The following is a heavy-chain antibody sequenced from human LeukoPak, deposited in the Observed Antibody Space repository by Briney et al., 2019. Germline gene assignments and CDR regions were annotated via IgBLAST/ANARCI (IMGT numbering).Heavy chain of an antibody. CDR1: GFIFSTCA. Sequence: PGGSLRLSCAASGFIFSTCAMSWVRQAPGKGLEWVSSIGRSCDTTYYADSMKGRFTISRDNSRDTLSLQMNSLRDEDTAVYYCAKLWYTSASTVMDVWGRGTTVTVSS. D-gene: IGHD6-19*01. J-gene: IGHJ6*03. CDR3: AKLWYTSASTVMDV. V-gene: IGHV3-23*01. CDR2: IGRSCDTT.